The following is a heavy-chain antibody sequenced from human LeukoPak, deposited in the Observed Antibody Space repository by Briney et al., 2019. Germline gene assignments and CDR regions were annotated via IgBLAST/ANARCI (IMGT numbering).Heavy chain of an antibody. Sequence: GGSLRLSCAASGFAFSNYWMHWVRQAPGKGLVWVSRIKGDGSHTIYADSVKGRFTISRDNAKNTLYLQMKSLRAEDTAVYYCVRDWDHFDFDSWGLGTLVTVSS. CDR2: IKGDGSHT. D-gene: IGHD3-9*01. J-gene: IGHJ5*01. CDR1: GFAFSNYW. V-gene: IGHV3-74*01. CDR3: VRDWDHFDFDS.